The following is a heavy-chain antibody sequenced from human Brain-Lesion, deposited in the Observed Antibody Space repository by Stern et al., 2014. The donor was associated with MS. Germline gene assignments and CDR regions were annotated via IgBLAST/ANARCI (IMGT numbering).Heavy chain of an antibody. CDR1: GFNLSSYA. CDR3: ASSIVVVPAAENKGFDP. V-gene: IGHV3-21*01. D-gene: IGHD2-2*01. CDR2: ISSSSTYI. J-gene: IGHJ5*02. Sequence: EVQLVESGGGLVKPGGSLRPSCAASGFNLSSYAMNWVRQAPGKGLEWVSSISSSSTYIYYADSVKGRFTISRDNAKNSLYLQMNSLRAEDTAVYYCASSIVVVPAAENKGFDPWGQGTLVTVSS.